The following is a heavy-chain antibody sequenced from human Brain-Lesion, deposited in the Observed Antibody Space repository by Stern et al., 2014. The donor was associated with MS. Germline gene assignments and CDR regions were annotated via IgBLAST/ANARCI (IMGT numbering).Heavy chain of an antibody. CDR1: GYIFTGYY. J-gene: IGHJ6*02. CDR2: INPNTGGA. Sequence: QLVQSGAEVKKPGASVKVSCKTSGYIFTGYYIHWVRQAPGQGLEWMAWINPNTGGAKDAQKFQGRVTMSRDTSISTAYVELSSLTSDDTAVYYCARDQRGITIFGVVTDYYYLGMDVWGQGTTVTVSS. V-gene: IGHV1-2*02. D-gene: IGHD3-3*01. CDR3: ARDQRGITIFGVVTDYYYLGMDV.